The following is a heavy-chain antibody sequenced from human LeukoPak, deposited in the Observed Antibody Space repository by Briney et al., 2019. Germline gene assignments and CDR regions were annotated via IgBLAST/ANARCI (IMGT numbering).Heavy chain of an antibody. CDR3: AKATGRDSSGYSIDY. CDR2: IRYDGSNK. CDR1: GFTFSSYG. V-gene: IGHV3-30*02. J-gene: IGHJ4*02. Sequence: GGSLRLSCAASGFTFSSYGMHWVRQAPGKGLERVAFIRYDGSNKYYADSVKGRFTISRDNSKNTLYLQMNSLRAEDTAVYYCAKATGRDSSGYSIDYWGQGTLVTVSS. D-gene: IGHD3-22*01.